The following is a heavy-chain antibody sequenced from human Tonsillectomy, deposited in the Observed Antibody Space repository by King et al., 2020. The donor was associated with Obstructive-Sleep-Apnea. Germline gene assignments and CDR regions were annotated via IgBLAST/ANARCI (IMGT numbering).Heavy chain of an antibody. CDR2: ITVFDGKT. D-gene: IGHD2-15*01. J-gene: IGHJ4*02. CDR1: GYTFTNYG. Sequence: QLVQSGGEVKKPGASVKVSCKASGYTFTNYGITWLRQAPGQGLEWMGWITVFDGKTEYAQNVQGRVTMTTDTSTSTAYMELRSLRSDDTAVYYCARGQCSGGRCYYFDSWGQGTLVIVSS. CDR3: ARGQCSGGRCYYFDS. V-gene: IGHV1-18*01.